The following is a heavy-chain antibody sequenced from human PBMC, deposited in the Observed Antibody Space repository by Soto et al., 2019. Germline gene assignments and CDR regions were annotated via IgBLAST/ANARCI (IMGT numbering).Heavy chain of an antibody. J-gene: IGHJ6*02. CDR3: ARRSGSYYRYYYYYGMDV. D-gene: IGHD1-26*01. CDR2: IYPGDSDT. Sequence: GESLKISCKGSGYSFTSYWIGWVRQMPGKGLEWMGIIYPGDSDTRYSPSFQGQVTISADKSINTAYLQWSSLKASDTAMYYCARRSGSYYRYYYYYGMDVWGQGTTVTV. V-gene: IGHV5-51*01. CDR1: GYSFTSYW.